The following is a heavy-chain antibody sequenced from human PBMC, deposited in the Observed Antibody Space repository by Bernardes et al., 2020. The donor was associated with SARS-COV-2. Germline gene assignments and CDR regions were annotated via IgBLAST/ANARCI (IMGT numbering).Heavy chain of an antibody. V-gene: IGHV3-7*03. CDR3: VRAWGTSAPYYFDN. D-gene: IGHD7-27*01. CDR1: GFRFSNFW. CDR2: IHQVGSEK. Sequence: RRLSFAASGFRFSNFWMSWVRQAPGKGLEWVANIHQVGSEKYYVDSVKGRFIISRDNAKNSLYLQMNSLRVEDTAVYYCVRAWGTSAPYYFDNWGQGTLVTVSS. J-gene: IGHJ4*02.